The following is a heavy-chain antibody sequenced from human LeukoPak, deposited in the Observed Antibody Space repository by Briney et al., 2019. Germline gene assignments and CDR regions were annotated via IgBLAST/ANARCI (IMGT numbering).Heavy chain of an antibody. CDR1: GGSFSGCY. CDR2: INHSGST. D-gene: IGHD5-18*01. Sequence: SETLSLTCAVYGGSFSGCYWSWIRQPPGKGLEWIGEINHSGSTNYNPSLKSRVTISVDTSKNQFSLKLSSVTAADTAVYYCARVHAWIQLWYLKDPHWYFDLWGRGTLVTVSS. V-gene: IGHV4-34*01. CDR3: ARVHAWIQLWYLKDPHWYFDL. J-gene: IGHJ2*01.